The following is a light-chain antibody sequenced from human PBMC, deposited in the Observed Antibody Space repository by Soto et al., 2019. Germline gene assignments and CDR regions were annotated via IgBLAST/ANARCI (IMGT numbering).Light chain of an antibody. CDR3: SAYTAISTLV. V-gene: IGLV2-14*01. J-gene: IGLJ3*02. CDR1: MRDVGAYNL. CDR2: EVR. Sequence: QSALTQPASVSGSAVQSITISCSGTMRDVGAYNLVSWYQQHPGTAPKLIIYEVRNRPSGISSRFSGSRSGNMASLTISGLQSEDEGDYYCSAYTAISTLVFGGGTKLTVL.